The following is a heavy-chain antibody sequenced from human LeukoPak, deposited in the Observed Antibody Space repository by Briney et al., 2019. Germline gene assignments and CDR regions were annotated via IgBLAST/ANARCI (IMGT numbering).Heavy chain of an antibody. J-gene: IGHJ4*02. CDR3: ARIRWELRDYFDY. D-gene: IGHD1-26*01. CDR2: IYYSGST. V-gene: IGHV4-39*07. CDR1: GGSISSSSYY. Sequence: ASETLSLTCTVSGGSISSSSYYWGWTRQPPGKGLEWIGSIYYSGSTYYNPSLKSRVTISVDTSKNQFSLKLSSVTAADTAVYYCARIRWELRDYFDYWGQGTLVTVSS.